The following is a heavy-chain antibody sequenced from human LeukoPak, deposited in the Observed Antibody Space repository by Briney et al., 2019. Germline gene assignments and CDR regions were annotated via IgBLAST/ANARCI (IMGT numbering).Heavy chain of an antibody. D-gene: IGHD6-6*01. V-gene: IGHV3-21*01. Sequence: GGSLRLSCAASGFTFSSHSMNWVRQAPGQGLEWVSSISSSSSYIYYADSVKGRFTISRDNAKNSLYMQMNSLRAEDTAVYYCARDEYSSSFNWFDPWGQGTLVTVSS. CDR2: ISSSSSYI. CDR1: GFTFSSHS. J-gene: IGHJ5*02. CDR3: ARDEYSSSFNWFDP.